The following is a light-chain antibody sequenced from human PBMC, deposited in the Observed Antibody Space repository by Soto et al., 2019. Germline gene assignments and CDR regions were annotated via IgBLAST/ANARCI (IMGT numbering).Light chain of an antibody. V-gene: IGKV3-11*01. CDR2: DAS. J-gene: IGKJ4*01. CDR3: QQRSNWPLT. CDR1: QSVSIY. Sequence: EIVLTQSPATLSLSPGERATLSCRASQSVSIYLAWYQQKPGQAPRLLIYDASNRATGTPARFSGSGSGTDFPLTISSLEPEDFAVYYCQQRSNWPLTFGGGTNVEIK.